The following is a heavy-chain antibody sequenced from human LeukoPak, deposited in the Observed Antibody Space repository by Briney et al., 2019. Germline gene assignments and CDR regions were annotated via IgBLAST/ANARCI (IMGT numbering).Heavy chain of an antibody. CDR3: ASPYYYDSSGSPLGAFDI. CDR2: IYHSGST. CDR1: GYSISSGYY. V-gene: IGHV4-38-2*01. Sequence: PSETLSLTCAVSGYSISSGYYWGWIRQPPGKGLEWIGSIYHSGSTYYNPSLKSRVTISVDTSKNQFSLKLSSVTAADTAVYYCASPYYYDSSGSPLGAFDIWGQGTMVTVSS. J-gene: IGHJ3*02. D-gene: IGHD3-22*01.